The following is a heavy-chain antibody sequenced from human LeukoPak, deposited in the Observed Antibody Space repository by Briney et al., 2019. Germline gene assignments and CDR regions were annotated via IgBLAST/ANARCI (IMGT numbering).Heavy chain of an antibody. CDR2: ISWNSGSI. CDR3: VGGDSELAY. Sequence: PGGSLRLSCAASGFTFDDYAMHWVRQAPGKGLEWVSGISWNSGSIGYVDSVKGRFTISRDNAKNSLYLQMNSLRAEDTAVYYCVGGDSELAYWGQGTLVTVSS. D-gene: IGHD2-21*02. V-gene: IGHV3-9*01. J-gene: IGHJ4*02. CDR1: GFTFDDYA.